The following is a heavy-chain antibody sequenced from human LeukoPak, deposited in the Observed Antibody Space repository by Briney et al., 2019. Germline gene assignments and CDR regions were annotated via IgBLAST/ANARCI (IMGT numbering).Heavy chain of an antibody. CDR1: GGSIRNNNYY. CDR2: IYHSGTT. Sequence: SETLSLTCTVSGGSIRNNNYYWGWIRQPPGKGLEWIGNIYHSGTTHYNPYLKSRVSISADSSRNQFSLSLSSVTAADTALYYCARLYYYSSGSYSYNFDVWGQGIQVTVSS. V-gene: IGHV4-39*01. D-gene: IGHD3-10*01. J-gene: IGHJ4*02. CDR3: ARLYYYSSGSYSYNFDV.